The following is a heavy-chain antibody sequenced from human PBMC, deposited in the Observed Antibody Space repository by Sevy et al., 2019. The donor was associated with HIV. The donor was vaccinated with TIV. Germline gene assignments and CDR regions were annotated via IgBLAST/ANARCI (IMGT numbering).Heavy chain of an antibody. CDR3: ARARYNYGSFYFDY. V-gene: IGHV3-48*03. D-gene: IGHD5-18*01. Sequence: GGSLRLSCAASGFTFNTHAMNWVRQAPGKGLEWVSYISSSGSTIYYADSVKGRFTISRDNAKNSLYLQMNSLRAEDTAVYYCARARYNYGSFYFDYWGQGTLVTVS. J-gene: IGHJ4*02. CDR1: GFTFNTHA. CDR2: ISSSGSTI.